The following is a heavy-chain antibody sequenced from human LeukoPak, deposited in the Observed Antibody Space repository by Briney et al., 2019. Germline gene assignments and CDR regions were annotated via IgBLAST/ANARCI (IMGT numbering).Heavy chain of an antibody. V-gene: IGHV3-48*04. CDR1: GITFSTHS. D-gene: IGHD3-22*01. CDR3: AGDISPMIVVVTIDY. Sequence: GGSLRLSCAASGITFSTHSMNWVRQAPGKGLEWLSYISDNGNTIHYEESVKGRFTISRDDARNSVYLQMNTLRADDTAVYYCAGDISPMIVVVTIDYWGQGTLVTVSS. CDR2: ISDNGNTI. J-gene: IGHJ4*02.